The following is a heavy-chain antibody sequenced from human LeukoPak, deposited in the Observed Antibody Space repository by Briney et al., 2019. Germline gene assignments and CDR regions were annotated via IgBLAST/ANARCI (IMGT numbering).Heavy chain of an antibody. Sequence: SPTLSLTCAISGDSVSTNSVAWNWIRQSPSRGLEWLGRTYYRSKWYNDYAESVKSRITINPDTSKNQFSLQLNSVTPEDTAVYYCARDLYCSGTSCSFDYWGQGTLVTVSA. D-gene: IGHD2-2*01. V-gene: IGHV6-1*01. CDR1: GDSVSTNSVA. CDR3: ARDLYCSGTSCSFDY. CDR2: TYYRSKWYN. J-gene: IGHJ4*02.